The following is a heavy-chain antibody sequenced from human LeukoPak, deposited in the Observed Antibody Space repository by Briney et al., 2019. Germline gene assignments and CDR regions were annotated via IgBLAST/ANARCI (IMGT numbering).Heavy chain of an antibody. V-gene: IGHV3-48*04. CDR2: ISSSGSTI. D-gene: IGHD3-3*01. J-gene: IGHJ4*02. Sequence: GGSLRLSCAASGFTFSSYSMNWVRQAPGKGLEWVSYISSSGSTIYYADSVKGRFTISRDNAKNSLYLQMNSLRAEDTAVYYCAREGFLEWLLTDYWGQGTLVTVSS. CDR3: AREGFLEWLLTDY. CDR1: GFTFSSYS.